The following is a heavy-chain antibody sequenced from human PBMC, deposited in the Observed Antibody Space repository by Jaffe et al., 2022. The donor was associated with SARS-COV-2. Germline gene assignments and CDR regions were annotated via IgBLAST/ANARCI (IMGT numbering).Heavy chain of an antibody. Sequence: EVHLLESGGGLVPPGGSLRLSCTASGFIFNNYGMQWVRQAPGRGLECVSGISGGGGTIYYADSVKGRFTVSRDNGENTLFLQMNSLRADDTAVYYCAKATAFYSDSSIDYWGQGTLVAVSS. D-gene: IGHD6-13*01. V-gene: IGHV3-23*01. CDR2: ISGGGGTI. CDR1: GFIFNNYG. CDR3: AKATAFYSDSSIDY. J-gene: IGHJ4*02.